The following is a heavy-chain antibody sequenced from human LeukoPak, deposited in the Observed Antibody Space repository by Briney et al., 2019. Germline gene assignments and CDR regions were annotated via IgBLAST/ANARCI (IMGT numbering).Heavy chain of an antibody. Sequence: KPSETLSLTCVVSGGSLSTHHWSWIRQSPGRGLEWIGYISDSGSTNYNPSLKSRVTISVDTSKNQFSLMLSSVTAADTAVYYCARVQGSVSFDPWGQGTLVTVSS. J-gene: IGHJ5*02. CDR2: ISDSGST. CDR3: ARVQGSVSFDP. D-gene: IGHD3-10*01. V-gene: IGHV4-59*11. CDR1: GGSLSTHH.